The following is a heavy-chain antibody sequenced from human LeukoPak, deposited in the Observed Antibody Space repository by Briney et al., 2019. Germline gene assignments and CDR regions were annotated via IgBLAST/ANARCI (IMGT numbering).Heavy chain of an antibody. CDR2: INAGNGNT. CDR3: ARSYCSGGSCYGLADY. CDR1: GYTFTSYA. D-gene: IGHD2-15*01. Sequence: ASVKVSCKASGYTFTSYAMHWVRQAPGQRLEWMGWINAGNGNTKYSQKFQGRVTITADESTSTAYMELSSLRSEDTAVYYCARSYCSGGSCYGLADYWGQGTLVTVSS. J-gene: IGHJ4*02. V-gene: IGHV1-3*01.